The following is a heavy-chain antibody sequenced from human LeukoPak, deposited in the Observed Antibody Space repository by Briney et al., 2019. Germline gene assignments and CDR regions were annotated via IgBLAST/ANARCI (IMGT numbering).Heavy chain of an antibody. CDR3: TSTGYSGHDPLHY. J-gene: IGHJ4*02. CDR2: ISAYNGNT. Sequence: ASVKVSCKASGYTFTSYGISWVRQAPGQGLEWMGWISAYNGNTKYAQTLQGRVTMTTDTSTGTAYMELRSLRSDDTAVYYCTSTGYSGHDPLHYWGRGTLVTVSS. D-gene: IGHD5-12*01. CDR1: GYTFTSYG. V-gene: IGHV1-18*01.